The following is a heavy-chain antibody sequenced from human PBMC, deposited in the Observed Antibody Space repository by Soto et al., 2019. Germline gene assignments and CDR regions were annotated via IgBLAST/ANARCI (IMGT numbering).Heavy chain of an antibody. CDR2: ISGDVSST. Sequence: GGSLRLSCAASGFTFSSYAMSWVRQAPGKGLEWVSGISGDVSSTGYADSVKGRFTISIDNSKNTLYLQMNSLRAEDTAVYYCAKLVGSSSRDYWGQGTLVTVSS. D-gene: IGHD6-13*01. CDR1: GFTFSSYA. CDR3: AKLVGSSSRDY. J-gene: IGHJ4*02. V-gene: IGHV3-23*01.